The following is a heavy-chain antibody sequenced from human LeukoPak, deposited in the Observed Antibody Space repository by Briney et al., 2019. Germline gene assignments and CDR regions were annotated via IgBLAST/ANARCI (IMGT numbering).Heavy chain of an antibody. V-gene: IGHV3-21*01. Sequence: GGSLRLSCAASGLTFSSYSMNWVRQAPGKGLEWVSSISSSSSYIYYADSVKGRFTITRDNAKNSLYLQMNSLRGEDTAVYYCARLGGVAGKIDYWGQGTPVTVSS. CDR2: ISSSSSYI. J-gene: IGHJ4*02. CDR1: GLTFSSYS. CDR3: ARLGGVAGKIDY. D-gene: IGHD6-19*01.